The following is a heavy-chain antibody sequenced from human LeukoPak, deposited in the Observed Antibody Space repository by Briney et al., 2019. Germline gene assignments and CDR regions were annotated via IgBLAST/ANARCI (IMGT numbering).Heavy chain of an antibody. D-gene: IGHD3-22*01. CDR2: IYYSGST. Sequence: SETLSLTCTVSGGSISSSSYYWGWIRQPPGKGLEWIGSIYYSGSTYYNPSLKSRVTISVDTSKNQFSLKLSSVTAADTAVYYCARAVGYYYDSSGASPDWGQGTLVTVSS. CDR1: GGSISSSSYY. V-gene: IGHV4-39*07. CDR3: ARAVGYYYDSSGASPD. J-gene: IGHJ4*02.